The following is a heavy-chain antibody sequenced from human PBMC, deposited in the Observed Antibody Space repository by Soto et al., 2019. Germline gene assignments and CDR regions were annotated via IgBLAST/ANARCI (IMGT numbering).Heavy chain of an antibody. D-gene: IGHD3-16*02. Sequence: VQLLESGGGLVQPGGSLKLSCAASGFTFSNYAMAWVRQAPGKGLEWVSGISGSGGSTYYADSVKGRFTISRDNSKNTLYLQMNSLRVEDTAVYYCAKDLRDYIWGSYRPGGFDYWGQGTLVTVSS. CDR3: AKDLRDYIWGSYRPGGFDY. CDR2: ISGSGGST. J-gene: IGHJ4*02. CDR1: GFTFSNYA. V-gene: IGHV3-23*01.